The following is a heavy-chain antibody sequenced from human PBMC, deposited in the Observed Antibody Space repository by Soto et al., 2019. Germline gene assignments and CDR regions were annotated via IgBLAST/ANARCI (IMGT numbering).Heavy chain of an antibody. Sequence: QVQLVQSGAEVKKPGASVKVSCKASGYTFTSYGISWVRQGPGQGLEWMGWSSAYNGNTNYAQKLHGRVTMTTDPPTSTAYMELRSLRSDDTAVYYCAREHYFDYNAFHIWGQGTMVTVSS. CDR2: SSAYNGNT. D-gene: IGHD4-17*01. J-gene: IGHJ3*02. CDR1: GYTFTSYG. CDR3: AREHYFDYNAFHI. V-gene: IGHV1-18*01.